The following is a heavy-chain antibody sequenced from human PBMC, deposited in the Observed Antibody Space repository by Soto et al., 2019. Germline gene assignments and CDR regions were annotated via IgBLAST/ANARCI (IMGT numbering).Heavy chain of an antibody. D-gene: IGHD3-9*01. CDR2: ISAYNGNT. V-gene: IGHV1-18*01. Sequence: ASVKVSCKASGYTFTSYGISWVRQAPGQGLEWMGWISAYNGNTNYAQKLQGRVTMTTDTSTSTAYMELRSLRSDDTAVYYCARAAPYYDILTGSIGYYFDYWGQGTLVTV. J-gene: IGHJ4*02. CDR3: ARAAPYYDILTGSIGYYFDY. CDR1: GYTFTSYG.